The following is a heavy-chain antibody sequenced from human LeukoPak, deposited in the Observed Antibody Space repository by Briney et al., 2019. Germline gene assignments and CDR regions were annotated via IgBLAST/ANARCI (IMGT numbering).Heavy chain of an antibody. CDR2: IYYSGST. V-gene: IGHV4-59*08. D-gene: IGHD3-10*01. CDR3: ARGAITMVRGATDY. CDR1: GGSISNYY. Sequence: SETLSLTCTVSGGSISNYYWSWIRQPPGKGLEWVGYIYYSGSTNYNPSLKSRVTISVDTSKNQFSLKLSSVTAADTAVYYCARGAITMVRGATDYWDQGTLVTVSS. J-gene: IGHJ4*02.